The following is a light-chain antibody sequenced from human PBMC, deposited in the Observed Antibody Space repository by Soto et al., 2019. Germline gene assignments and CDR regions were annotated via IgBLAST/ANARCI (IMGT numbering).Light chain of an antibody. CDR1: QSVSSTY. J-gene: IGKJ1*01. CDR3: QQYGSSPRT. Sequence: EIVLTQSPGTLSLSPGERATLSCRASQSVSSTYLAWYQQKPGQAPRLLMYGASRRDTGIADRFSGSGSGTDFTLTISRLETEDSAVYYCQQYGSSPRTFGQGTKVEIK. CDR2: GAS. V-gene: IGKV3-20*01.